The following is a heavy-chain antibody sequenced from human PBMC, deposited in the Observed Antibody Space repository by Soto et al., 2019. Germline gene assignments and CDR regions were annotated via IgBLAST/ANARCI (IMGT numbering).Heavy chain of an antibody. V-gene: IGHV3-64*01. CDR2: ISSNGGTT. CDR3: VIRVSGNYYY. D-gene: IGHD1-7*01. CDR1: GFTFSSYD. J-gene: IGHJ4*02. Sequence: EVQLAESGGGMVQPGGSLRLSCVASGFTFSSYDMHWVRQAPGKGLEYVSSISSNGGTTYYGNSVKGRFTISRDNSKNTLYLQMGSLRAEDMAVDYCVIRVSGNYYYWGQGTLVTVSS.